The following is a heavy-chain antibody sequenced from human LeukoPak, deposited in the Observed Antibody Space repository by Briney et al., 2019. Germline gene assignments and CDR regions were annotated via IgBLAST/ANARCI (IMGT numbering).Heavy chain of an antibody. CDR3: ARQLGYCSSTSCYADKVDY. V-gene: IGHV4-39*01. Sequence: SETLSLTCTVSGGSISSSSYYWGWIRQPPGKGLEWIGSIYYSGSTYYNPFLKSRVTISVDTSKNQFSLKLISVTAADTAVYYCARQLGYCSSTSCYADKVDYWGQGTLVTVSS. D-gene: IGHD2-2*01. CDR2: IYYSGST. CDR1: GGSISSSSYY. J-gene: IGHJ4*02.